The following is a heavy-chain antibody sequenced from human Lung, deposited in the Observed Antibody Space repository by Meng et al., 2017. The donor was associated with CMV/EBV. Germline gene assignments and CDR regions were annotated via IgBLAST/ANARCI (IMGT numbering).Heavy chain of an antibody. CDR2: INYSGTT. D-gene: IGHD2-2*01. V-gene: IGHV4-34*01. CDR1: GGSLNGYY. J-gene: IGHJ4*02. Sequence: LXCAVYGGSLNGYYWSWIRQPPGKVLEWIAEINYSGTTNYSPSLKSRVTISLHSSKNQFSLNLNSVTAADTAVYYCARAYCRSTSCPEGHWGQGALVTVSS. CDR3: ARAYCRSTSCPEGH.